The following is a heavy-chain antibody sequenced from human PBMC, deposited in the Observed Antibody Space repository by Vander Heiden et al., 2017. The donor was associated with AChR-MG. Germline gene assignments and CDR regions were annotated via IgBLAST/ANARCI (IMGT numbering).Heavy chain of an antibody. V-gene: IGHV4-34*01. CDR1: GWSFSGYY. J-gene: IGHJ6*02. Sequence: QVQLQPWGAGLLKPSETLSLTCAVYGWSFSGYYRGWMRQPPGRGLEWIGEINHSGSTNYNPSLKSRVTISVDTSKNQFSLKLSSVTAADTAVYYCASPRGYSSSWLNYYYYGMDVWGQGTTVTVSS. CDR3: ASPRGYSSSWLNYYYYGMDV. CDR2: INHSGST. D-gene: IGHD6-13*01.